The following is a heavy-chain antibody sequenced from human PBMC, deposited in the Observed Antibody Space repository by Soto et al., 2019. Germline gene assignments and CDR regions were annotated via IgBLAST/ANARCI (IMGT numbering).Heavy chain of an antibody. J-gene: IGHJ5*02. Sequence: SETLSLTCTVSGGSISRYYWSWIRQPPGKGLEWIGYIYYSGTTNYNPSLKSRVTISVDTSKNQFSLKLSSVTAADTAVYYCARYSGSYSYNWFDPWGQGTLVTVS. CDR2: IYYSGTT. V-gene: IGHV4-59*01. D-gene: IGHD1-26*01. CDR1: GGSISRYY. CDR3: ARYSGSYSYNWFDP.